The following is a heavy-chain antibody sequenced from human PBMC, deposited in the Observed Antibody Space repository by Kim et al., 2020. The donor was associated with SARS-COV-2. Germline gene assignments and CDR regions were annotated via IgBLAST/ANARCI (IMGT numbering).Heavy chain of an antibody. D-gene: IGHD5-12*01. Sequence: TPSTKRRVTIPGETSMNQFSLKLSSVTAADTAVYYCERPRGYSGYEHFDYWGQGTLVTVSS. CDR3: ERPRGYSGYEHFDY. J-gene: IGHJ4*02. V-gene: IGHV4-34*01.